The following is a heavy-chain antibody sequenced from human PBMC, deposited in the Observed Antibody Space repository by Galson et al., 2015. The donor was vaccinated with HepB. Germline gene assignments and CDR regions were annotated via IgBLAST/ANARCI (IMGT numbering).Heavy chain of an antibody. J-gene: IGHJ6*02. CDR1: GFTFSSYA. V-gene: IGHV3-30-3*01. CDR2: ISYDGSNK. Sequence: SLRLSCAASGFTFSSYAMHWVRQAPGKGLEWVAVISYDGSNKYYADSVKGRFTISRDNSKNTLYLQMNSLRAEDTAVYYCARVDISYYYGMDVWGQGTTVTVSS. CDR3: ARVDISYYYGMDV. D-gene: IGHD2-15*01.